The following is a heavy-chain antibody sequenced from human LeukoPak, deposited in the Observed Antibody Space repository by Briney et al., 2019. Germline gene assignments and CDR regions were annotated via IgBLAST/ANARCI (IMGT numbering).Heavy chain of an antibody. Sequence: ASVKVSCKASGYTFTSYGISWVRQAPGQGLEWMGWISAYNGNTNYAQKLQGRVTMTTDTSTSTAYMELRSLRSEDTAVYYCARGGGRIAAAGGPTFDYWGQGTLVTVSS. CDR3: ARGGGRIAAAGGPTFDY. J-gene: IGHJ4*02. V-gene: IGHV1-18*01. CDR2: ISAYNGNT. CDR1: GYTFTSYG. D-gene: IGHD6-13*01.